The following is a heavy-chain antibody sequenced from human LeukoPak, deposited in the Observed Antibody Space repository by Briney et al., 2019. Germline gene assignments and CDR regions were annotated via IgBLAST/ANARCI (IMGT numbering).Heavy chain of an antibody. Sequence: GGSLRLSCAASGFTFSTYAMSWVRQAPGKGLEWVSAIVGSGGTTYYADFVKGRFTISRDNSKNTLHLQMSSLRAEDTAIYYCAKDREATYLWGFLDYWGLGTLVTVSS. CDR2: IVGSGGTT. V-gene: IGHV3-23*01. CDR1: GFTFSTYA. CDR3: AKDREATYLWGFLDY. J-gene: IGHJ4*02. D-gene: IGHD5-24*01.